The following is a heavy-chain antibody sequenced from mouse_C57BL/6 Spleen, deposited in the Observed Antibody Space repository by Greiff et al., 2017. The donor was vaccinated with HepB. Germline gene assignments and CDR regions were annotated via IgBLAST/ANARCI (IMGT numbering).Heavy chain of an antibody. CDR1: GVDFSRYW. D-gene: IGHD1-1*01. V-gene: IGHV4-1*01. CDR3: ATSPLYYYGSRPYAMDY. J-gene: IGHJ4*01. Sequence: EAGGVDFSRYWMSWVRRAPGKGLEWIGEINPDSSTINYAPSLKDKFIISRDNAKNTLYLQMSKVRSEDTALYYCATSPLYYYGSRPYAMDYWGQGTSVTVSS. CDR2: INPDSSTI.